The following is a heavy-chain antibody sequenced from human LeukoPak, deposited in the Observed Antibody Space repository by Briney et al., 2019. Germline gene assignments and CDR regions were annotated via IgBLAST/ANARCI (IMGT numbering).Heavy chain of an antibody. CDR3: ARDHGDYRFDP. CDR2: IWSDGSNK. CDR1: GFTFSSYG. V-gene: IGHV3-33*01. Sequence: GGSLRLSCAASGFTFSSYGMHWVRQAPGKGLEWVAVIWSDGSNKYYADSVKGRFTISRDNSKNTLYLQMNSLRAEDTAVYYCARDHGDYRFDPWGQGTLVTVSS. D-gene: IGHD4-17*01. J-gene: IGHJ5*02.